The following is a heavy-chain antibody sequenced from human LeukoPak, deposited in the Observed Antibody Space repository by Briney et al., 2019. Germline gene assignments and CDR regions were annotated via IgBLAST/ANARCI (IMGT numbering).Heavy chain of an antibody. Sequence: PGGSLRLSCAASGSTFSSYWMSWVRQAPGKGLEWVANIKQDGSEKYYVDSVKGRFTISRDNAKNSLYLQMNSLRAEDTAVYYCARVGRLLWFGELYYFDYWGQGTLVTVSS. J-gene: IGHJ4*02. CDR2: IKQDGSEK. CDR3: ARVGRLLWFGELYYFDY. V-gene: IGHV3-7*01. D-gene: IGHD3-10*01. CDR1: GSTFSSYW.